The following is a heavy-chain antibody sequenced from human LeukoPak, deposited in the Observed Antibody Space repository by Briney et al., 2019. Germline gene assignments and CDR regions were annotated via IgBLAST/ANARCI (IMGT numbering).Heavy chain of an antibody. Sequence: PGGSLRLSCAASGFTFSSYSMNWVRQAPGKGLEWVSSISSSSSYIYYADSVKGRFTISRDNAKNSLYLQMNSLRAEDTAVYYCARETIAVAGPYYYYYMDVWGKGTTVTVSS. CDR2: ISSSSSYI. J-gene: IGHJ6*03. CDR1: GFTFSSYS. D-gene: IGHD6-19*01. V-gene: IGHV3-21*01. CDR3: ARETIAVAGPYYYYYMDV.